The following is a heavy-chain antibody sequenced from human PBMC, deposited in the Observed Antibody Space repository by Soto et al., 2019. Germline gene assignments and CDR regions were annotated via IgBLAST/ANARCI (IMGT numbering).Heavy chain of an antibody. J-gene: IGHJ5*02. CDR1: GYTFTSYG. CDR2: ISAYNGNT. D-gene: IGHD2-21*01. CDR3: ARDLRAYSPRSQGFDP. V-gene: IGHV1-18*04. Sequence: QVQLVQSGAEVKKPGASVKVSCKASGYTFTSYGISWVRQAPGQGLEWMGGISAYNGNTNYAQKLQGRVTMTTDTSTSTAYMELRSLRSDDTAVYYCARDLRAYSPRSQGFDPWGQGTLVTVSS.